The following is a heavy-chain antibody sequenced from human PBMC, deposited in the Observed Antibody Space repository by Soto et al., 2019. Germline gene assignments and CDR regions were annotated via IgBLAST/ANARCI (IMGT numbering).Heavy chain of an antibody. CDR2: INAGNGNT. V-gene: IGHV1-3*01. D-gene: IGHD3-22*01. J-gene: IGHJ4*02. CDR1: GYTFTSYA. Sequence: GASVKVSCKASGYTFTSYAMHWVRQAPGQRLEWMGLINAGNGNTKYSQKFQGRVTITRDISASTAYMELSSLISEDTAVYYCARDSHQDYYDSRFDYWGQGTLVTVSS. CDR3: ARDSHQDYYDSRFDY.